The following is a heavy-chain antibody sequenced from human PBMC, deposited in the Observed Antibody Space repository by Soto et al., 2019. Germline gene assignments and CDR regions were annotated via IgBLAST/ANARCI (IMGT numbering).Heavy chain of an antibody. Sequence: QVQLVQSGAEVKKPGASVKVSCKASGYTFTNSGVSWVRQAPGQGLEWMGWISVYNGNTQYAQKFQVRVTITTDTSTSTAYVEVRGLRSDVTAVFYCARSEYVAAPGPFDYWGHGTRVTVSS. V-gene: IGHV1-18*01. CDR3: ARSEYVAAPGPFDY. D-gene: IGHD6-6*01. CDR2: ISVYNGNT. J-gene: IGHJ4*01. CDR1: GYTFTNSG.